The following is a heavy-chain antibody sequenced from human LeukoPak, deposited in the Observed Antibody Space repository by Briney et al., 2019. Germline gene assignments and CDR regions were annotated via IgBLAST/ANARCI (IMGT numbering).Heavy chain of an antibody. Sequence: SQTLSLTCAISGDSVSSNSAAWNWIRQSPSRGLEWLGRTYYRSKWYNDYAVSVKSRITINPDTSKNQFSLKLSSVTAADTAVYYCARALMTTVTTRAFDIWGQGTMVTVSS. CDR1: GDSVSSNSAA. CDR3: ARALMTTVTTRAFDI. J-gene: IGHJ3*02. CDR2: TYYRSKWYN. D-gene: IGHD4-17*01. V-gene: IGHV6-1*01.